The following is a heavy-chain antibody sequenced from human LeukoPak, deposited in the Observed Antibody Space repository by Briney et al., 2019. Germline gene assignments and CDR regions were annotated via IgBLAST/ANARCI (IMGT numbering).Heavy chain of an antibody. D-gene: IGHD4-17*01. CDR2: INRRWSIT. V-gene: IGHV3-74*01. Sequence: GESLRLSCAASGFTFSNYWMHWVRQAPGKGLVWVSRINRRWSITHYEDSDSVKGRFTISRDNARYTLYLQMNSLRVEDTAMYYCARGDYERTDYWGQGTLVSV. CDR3: ARGDYERTDY. J-gene: IGHJ4*02. CDR1: GFTFSNYW.